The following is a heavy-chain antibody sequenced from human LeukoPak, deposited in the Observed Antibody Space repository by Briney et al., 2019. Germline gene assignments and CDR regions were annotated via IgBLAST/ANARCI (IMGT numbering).Heavy chain of an antibody. J-gene: IGHJ4*02. V-gene: IGHV3-30*04. CDR1: GFTFSSYA. Sequence: GGSLRLSCAASGFTFSSYAMHWVRQAPGKGLEWVAVISYDGSNKYYADSVKGRFTISRGNSKNTLYLQMNSLRAEDTAVYYCARFPIRGSSSDYWGQGTLVTVSS. D-gene: IGHD3-10*01. CDR2: ISYDGSNK. CDR3: ARFPIRGSSSDY.